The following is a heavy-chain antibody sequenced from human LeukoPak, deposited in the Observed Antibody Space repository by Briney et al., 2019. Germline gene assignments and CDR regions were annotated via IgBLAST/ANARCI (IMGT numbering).Heavy chain of an antibody. V-gene: IGHV1-69*02. CDR2: IIPILGIA. Sequence: GSSVKVSCKASGDTFSSYTIIWVRRAPGQGLEWMGRIIPILGIANYAQKFQSRVTITADKSTSTAYMELSSLRSEDTAVYYCARSLDYYDSSGSQGQIDYWGQGALVTVSS. CDR3: ARSLDYYDSSGSQGQIDY. D-gene: IGHD3-22*01. J-gene: IGHJ4*02. CDR1: GDTFSSYT.